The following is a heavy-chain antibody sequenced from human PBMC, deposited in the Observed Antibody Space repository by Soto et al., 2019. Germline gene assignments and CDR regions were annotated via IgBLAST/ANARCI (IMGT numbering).Heavy chain of an antibody. D-gene: IGHD2-15*01. CDR2: IIPIFGTE. J-gene: IGHJ3*02. CDR1: GGTFSSYA. Sequence: GASVKVSCKASGGTFSSYAISWVRQAPGQGLEWMGGIIPIFGTENNAQKFQGRVTITADESKSTAYMELSSLRYEDTAVYYCARAVAEAFDIWGQGTMVTVSS. CDR3: ARAVAEAFDI. V-gene: IGHV1-69*13.